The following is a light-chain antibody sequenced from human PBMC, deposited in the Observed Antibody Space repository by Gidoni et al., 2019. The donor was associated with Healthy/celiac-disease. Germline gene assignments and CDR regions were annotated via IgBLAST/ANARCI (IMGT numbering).Light chain of an antibody. V-gene: IGKV1-33*01. Sequence: DIQMTQSPSSLSASVGDRATITCQASRDISNYLNWYQPKPGKAPKRLIYDAYNLETGVPSRFSGSGSGTDFTFTISSLRAEDIATYYCRQYDNSPLTFGGGTKVEIK. CDR2: DAY. CDR3: RQYDNSPLT. CDR1: RDISNY. J-gene: IGKJ4*01.